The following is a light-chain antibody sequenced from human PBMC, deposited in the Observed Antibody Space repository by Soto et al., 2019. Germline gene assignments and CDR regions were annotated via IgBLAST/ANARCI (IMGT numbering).Light chain of an antibody. CDR3: EQYNHFWT. CDR1: QSISSW. Sequence: DIKSTQSPSTLSASVGDRVTITCRASQSISSWLAWYQQKPGKAPKVLIYDASSLESGVPSRFSGSGSGTEFSLTISSLQPDDFATYYCEQYNHFWTFGQGSKVDVK. CDR2: DAS. V-gene: IGKV1-5*01. J-gene: IGKJ1*01.